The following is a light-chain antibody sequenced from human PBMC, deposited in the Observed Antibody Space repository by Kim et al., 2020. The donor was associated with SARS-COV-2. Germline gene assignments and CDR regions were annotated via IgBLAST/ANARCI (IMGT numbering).Light chain of an antibody. CDR2: DAS. V-gene: IGKV3-11*01. CDR1: QSVTTY. CDR3: QQRSNWPLT. Sequence: WSPGERAALPCRASQSVTTYLAWYQQKPGQAPRLLIYDASNRATGIPARFSGSGSGTDFTLTISSLESEDFAVYYCQQRSNWPLTFGGGTKVDIK. J-gene: IGKJ4*01.